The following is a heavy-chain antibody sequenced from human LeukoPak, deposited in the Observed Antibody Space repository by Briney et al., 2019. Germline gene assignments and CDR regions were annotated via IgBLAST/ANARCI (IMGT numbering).Heavy chain of an antibody. V-gene: IGHV3-7*01. J-gene: IGHJ5*02. D-gene: IGHD3-22*01. CDR1: GFTFSSYW. CDR2: IKQDGSEK. CDR3: ARDLSVSSGYYLNWFDP. Sequence: PGGSLRLSCAASGFTFSSYWMSWVRQAPGKGLEWVANIKQDGSEKYYVDSVKGRFTISRDNAKNSLYLQMNSLRAEDTAVYYCARDLSVSSGYYLNWFDPWGQGTLVTVSS.